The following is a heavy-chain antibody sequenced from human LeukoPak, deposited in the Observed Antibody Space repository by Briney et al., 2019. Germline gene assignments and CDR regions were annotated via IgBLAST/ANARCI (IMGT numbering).Heavy chain of an antibody. Sequence: PGGSLRLSCAASGFTFSNYGMHWVRQAPGKGLEWVAFIRYDGSNKYFADSLKGRFTISRDNSKNTLYLQMNSLRGEDTAVYYCASGIRAFDNWGQGTLVTVSA. CDR2: IRYDGSNK. D-gene: IGHD1-26*01. CDR3: ASGIRAFDN. CDR1: GFTFSNYG. V-gene: IGHV3-30*02. J-gene: IGHJ4*02.